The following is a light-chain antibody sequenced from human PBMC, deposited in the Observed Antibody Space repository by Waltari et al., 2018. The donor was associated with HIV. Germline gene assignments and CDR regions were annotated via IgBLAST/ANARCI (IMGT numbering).Light chain of an antibody. J-gene: IGLJ1*01. CDR2: EVF. Sequence: QSALTQPPSASGSPGQSVTISCTGTSSDVGGYTFVSWYQQQPGKAPKLLIYEVFKRPSGVPDRFSGSKSGDTASLTVSGLQAEDEADYYCSSFATSNTCVFGTGTKVTVL. CDR1: SSDVGGYTF. CDR3: SSFATSNTCV. V-gene: IGLV2-8*01.